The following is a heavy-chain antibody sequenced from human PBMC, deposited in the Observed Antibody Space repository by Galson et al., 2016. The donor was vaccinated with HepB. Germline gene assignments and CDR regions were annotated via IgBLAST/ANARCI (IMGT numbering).Heavy chain of an antibody. D-gene: IGHD2-2*01. CDR3: ARDIVVVPGQDAFDI. J-gene: IGHJ3*02. CDR1: GFSFSDHF. Sequence: SLRLSCAASGFSFSDHFMSWFRQAPGKGLEWVSVIYSGGSTYYADSVKGRFTISRDNSKNTLYLQMNSLRAEDTAVYYCARDIVVVPGQDAFDIWGQGTMVTVSS. V-gene: IGHV3-53*01. CDR2: IYSGGST.